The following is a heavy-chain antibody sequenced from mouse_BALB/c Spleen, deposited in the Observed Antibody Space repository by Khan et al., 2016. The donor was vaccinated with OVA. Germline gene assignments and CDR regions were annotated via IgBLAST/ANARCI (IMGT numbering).Heavy chain of an antibody. CDR3: ASMFLYYYGSNFEGYSFDY. Sequence: EVQLQESGPGLVKPSQSLSLTCTVTGYSITSDYAWNWIRQFPGNKLEWMGYISYSGDTAYNPSLKSRISITRDTSKNQFFLQLNSVTTEDTATYYCASMFLYYYGSNFEGYSFDYWGQGTTLTVSS. D-gene: IGHD1-1*01. J-gene: IGHJ2*01. CDR2: ISYSGDT. V-gene: IGHV3-2*02. CDR1: GYSITSDYA.